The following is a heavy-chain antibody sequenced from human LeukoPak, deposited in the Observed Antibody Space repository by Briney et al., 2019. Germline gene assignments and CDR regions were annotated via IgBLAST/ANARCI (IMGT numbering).Heavy chain of an antibody. J-gene: IGHJ3*02. V-gene: IGHV1-2*02. CDR2: INPNSGGT. Sequence: GASVKVSCKASGYTFTGYYMHWVRQAPGQGLEWMGWINPNSGGTNYAQKFQGRVTMTRDTSISTAYMELSRLRSDDTAVYYCARDRWLQAFDAFDIWGQGTMVTVSS. CDR3: ARDRWLQAFDAFDI. D-gene: IGHD5-24*01. CDR1: GYTFTGYY.